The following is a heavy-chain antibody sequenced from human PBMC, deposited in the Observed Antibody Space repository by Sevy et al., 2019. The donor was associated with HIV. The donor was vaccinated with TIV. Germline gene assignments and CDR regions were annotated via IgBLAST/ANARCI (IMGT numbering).Heavy chain of an antibody. V-gene: IGHV4-61*01. Sequence: SETLSLTCTVSGGSVSSGSSYWSWIRQPPGKGLEWIAYIYYSGSTNYNPSLKSRVTISVDTSKNQFSLKLTSVTAADTAVDFCARCSSSMEGSYYFDYWGQGTLITVSS. CDR1: GGSVSSGSSY. D-gene: IGHD6-13*01. CDR2: IYYSGST. J-gene: IGHJ4*02. CDR3: ARCSSSMEGSYYFDY.